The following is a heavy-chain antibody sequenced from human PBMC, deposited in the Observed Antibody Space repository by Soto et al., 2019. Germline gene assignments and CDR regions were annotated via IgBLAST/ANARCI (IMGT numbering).Heavy chain of an antibody. D-gene: IGHD3-9*01. Sequence: QVQLVESGGGVVQPGRSLRLSCAASGFTFSSYAIHWVRQAPGKGLEWVAVISNDGSNKYYADSVKGRFTISRDNSRNTRYLQVNSLRAEDTAVYYCAKGQADWYGRFACWGQGTLVTVSS. CDR3: AKGQADWYGRFAC. V-gene: IGHV3-30*18. CDR2: ISNDGSNK. J-gene: IGHJ4*02. CDR1: GFTFSSYA.